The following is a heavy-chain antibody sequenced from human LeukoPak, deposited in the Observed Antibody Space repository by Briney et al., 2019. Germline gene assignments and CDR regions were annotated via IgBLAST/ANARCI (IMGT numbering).Heavy chain of an antibody. CDR3: ARVGRYCSSTSCYYYYYMDV. D-gene: IGHD2-2*01. CDR2: INPSTGGT. CDR1: GYTFTGYY. V-gene: IGHV1-2*06. Sequence: ASVKVSCKPSGYTFTGYYLHWVRQAPGQGLEWMGRINPSTGGTNYAQNFQGRVTMTRDASISTAYMELSRLASDDTAVYYCARVGRYCSSTSCYYYYYMDVWGKGTTVTVSS. J-gene: IGHJ6*03.